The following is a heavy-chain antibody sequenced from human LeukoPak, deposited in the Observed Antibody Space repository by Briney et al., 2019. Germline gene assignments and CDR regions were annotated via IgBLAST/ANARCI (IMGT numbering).Heavy chain of an antibody. D-gene: IGHD4-17*01. Sequence: GGSLRLSCAASGFTFSGSAMHWVHQASGKGLEWVGRIRSKDNSYATAYAASVRGRFTISRDDSKNTAYLQMNSLKTEDTAVYYCTRQTHDYGEYSDYWGQGTLVTVSS. V-gene: IGHV3-73*01. CDR1: GFTFSGSA. CDR2: IRSKDNSYAT. J-gene: IGHJ4*02. CDR3: TRQTHDYGEYSDY.